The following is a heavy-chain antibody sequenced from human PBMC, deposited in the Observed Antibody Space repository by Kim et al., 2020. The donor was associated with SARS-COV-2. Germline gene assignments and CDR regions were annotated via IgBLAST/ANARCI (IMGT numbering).Heavy chain of an antibody. CDR3: AKEGAPAAKYGMEV. D-gene: IGHD2-2*01. V-gene: IGHV3-23*01. CDR1: GLTFSSYA. Sequence: GSLRLSCAASGLTFSSYAVSWVRQAPGKGLEWVSAIRGSGGTTYYADSVKGRFTISRDNSKNTLYLQKISLRAEDTAVYYCAKEGAPAAKYGMEVRGQG. CDR2: IRGSGGTT. J-gene: IGHJ6*02.